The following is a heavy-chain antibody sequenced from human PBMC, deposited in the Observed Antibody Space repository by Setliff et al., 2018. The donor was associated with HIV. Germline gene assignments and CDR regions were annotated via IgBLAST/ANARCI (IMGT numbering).Heavy chain of an antibody. CDR1: GYTFTGYY. V-gene: IGHV1-2*02. Sequence: ASVKVSCKASGYTFTGYYMHWVRQAPGQGLEWMGWINPNSGGTNYAQKFQGRVTMTRDTSISTAYMEPSRLRSDDTAVYYCARSARDCSGGSCYLPFFYYYGMDVWGQGTPVTVSS. CDR3: ARSARDCSGGSCYLPFFYYYGMDV. J-gene: IGHJ6*02. CDR2: INPNSGGT. D-gene: IGHD2-15*01.